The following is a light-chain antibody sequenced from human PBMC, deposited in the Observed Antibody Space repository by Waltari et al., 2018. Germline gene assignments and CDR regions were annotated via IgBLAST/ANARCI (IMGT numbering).Light chain of an antibody. CDR2: GTS. J-gene: IGKJ1*01. CDR1: QSVGRS. Sequence: CGASQSVGRSRPWYQKKPGQAPRLLIYGTSTRATGIPDRFSGSGSGTYFSLTISRLEPEDFAVYYCQKYERLPATFGQGTKVEIK. V-gene: IGKV3-20*01. CDR3: QKYERLPAT.